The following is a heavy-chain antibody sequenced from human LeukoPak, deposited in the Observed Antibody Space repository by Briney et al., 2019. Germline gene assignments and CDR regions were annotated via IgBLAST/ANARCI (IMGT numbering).Heavy chain of an antibody. Sequence: ASVSVSSTASGYTFTSYDINWVRQATGQGLEWMGWMSPNSGNTGYAQKFQGRVTITRNTFINTAYMELSSLRSEDTAVYYCARGPPNWGFDYWGPGTLVTVSS. V-gene: IGHV1-8*01. CDR2: MSPNSGNT. CDR1: GYTFTSYD. D-gene: IGHD7-27*01. CDR3: ARGPPNWGFDY. J-gene: IGHJ4*02.